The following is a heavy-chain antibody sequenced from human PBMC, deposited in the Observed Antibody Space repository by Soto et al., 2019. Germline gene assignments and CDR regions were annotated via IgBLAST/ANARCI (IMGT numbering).Heavy chain of an antibody. Sequence: EVQLVESGGGLVQPGRSLRLSCAASGFTFDDYAMHWVRQAPGKGLEWVSGISWNSGSMGYADSVKGRFTISRDNAKNSLYLQMNSLRAGDTALYYCAKDIGYSGWNYFDYWGQGTLVTVSS. J-gene: IGHJ4*02. V-gene: IGHV3-9*01. CDR3: AKDIGYSGWNYFDY. CDR2: ISWNSGSM. CDR1: GFTFDDYA. D-gene: IGHD6-19*01.